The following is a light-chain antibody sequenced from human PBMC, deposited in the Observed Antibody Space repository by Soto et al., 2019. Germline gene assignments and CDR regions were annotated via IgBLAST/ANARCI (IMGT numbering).Light chain of an antibody. CDR3: QQYKNGWT. Sequence: IQMTQSPSSLSASVGDRVTITCRASQGIRNDLGWYQQKPGKAPKRLIYAASSLQSGVPSRFSGSGSGTEFTLTISSLQSEDFAVYYCQQYKNGWTFGQGTKVDIK. CDR2: AAS. V-gene: IGKV1-17*01. J-gene: IGKJ1*01. CDR1: QGIRND.